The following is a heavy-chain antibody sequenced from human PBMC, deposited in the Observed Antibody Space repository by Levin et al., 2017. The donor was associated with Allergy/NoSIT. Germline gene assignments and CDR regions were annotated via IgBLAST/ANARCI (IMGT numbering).Heavy chain of an antibody. Sequence: GGSLRLSCAASGFTFSSYGMHWVRQAPGKGLEWVAVISYDGSNKYYADSVKGRFTISRDNSKNTLYLQMNSLRAEGTAVYYCAKSAVRYCSGGSCYGHDYWGQGTLVTVSS. CDR2: ISYDGSNK. J-gene: IGHJ4*02. D-gene: IGHD2-15*01. CDR1: GFTFSSYG. V-gene: IGHV3-30*18. CDR3: AKSAVRYCSGGSCYGHDY.